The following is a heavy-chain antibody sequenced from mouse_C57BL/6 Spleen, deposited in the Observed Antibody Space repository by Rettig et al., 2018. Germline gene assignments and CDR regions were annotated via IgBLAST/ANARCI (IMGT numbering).Heavy chain of an antibody. CDR1: GYTFTDYY. J-gene: IGHJ4*01. V-gene: IGHV1-26*01. D-gene: IGHD1-1*01. CDR3: ARQLWGYYYGSSYAMDY. Sequence: EVQLQQSGPELVKPGASVKISCKASGYTFTDYYMNWVKQSHGKSLEWIGDINPNNGGTSYNQKFKGKATLTVDKSSSTAYMELRSLTSEDSAVYYCARQLWGYYYGSSYAMDYWGQGTSVTVSS. CDR2: INPNNGGT.